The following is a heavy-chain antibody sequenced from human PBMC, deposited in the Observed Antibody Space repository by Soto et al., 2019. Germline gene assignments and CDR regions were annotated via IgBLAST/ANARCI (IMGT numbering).Heavy chain of an antibody. D-gene: IGHD1-1*01. V-gene: IGHV1-18*01. J-gene: IGHJ4*02. CDR2: IRPDSGDT. CDR1: GYIFTTYG. Sequence: QVQLVQSGGEVKKPGASVKVSCQASGYIFTTYGISWVRQAPGQGLEWLGWIRPDSGDTDYAQKFHDRVTMTRDTSTSTVYMELRSLTYDDTALYYCARDRSTQDYGGQGTLVTVSS. CDR3: ARDRSTQDY.